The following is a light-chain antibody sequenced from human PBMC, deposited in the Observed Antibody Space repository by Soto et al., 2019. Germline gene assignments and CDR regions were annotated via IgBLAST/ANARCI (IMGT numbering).Light chain of an antibody. CDR3: CSYRSGSAPYYV. CDR1: SSDIGGYND. J-gene: IGLJ1*01. V-gene: IGLV2-14*03. Sequence: QSALTQPASVSGSPGQSITLSCTGTSSDIGGYNDVSWYQQHPGKAPQVMIFNVSYRPYGVSDRLSGSTSGNVASLPISGLQAEDAADDYCCSYRSGSAPYYVFGTGTKLTVL. CDR2: NVS.